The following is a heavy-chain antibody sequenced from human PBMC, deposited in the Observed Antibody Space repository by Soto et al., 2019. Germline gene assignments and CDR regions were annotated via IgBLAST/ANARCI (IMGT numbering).Heavy chain of an antibody. CDR1: GFTFDDYA. V-gene: IGHV3-9*01. CDR3: AKDKTAVARLVAFDI. J-gene: IGHJ3*02. CDR2: ISWNSGSI. Sequence: HPGGSLRLSCAASGFTFDDYAMHWVRQAPGKGQEWVSGISWNSGSIGYADSVKGRFTISRDNAKNSLYLQMNSLRAEDTALYYCAKDKTAVARLVAFDIWGQGTMVTVSS. D-gene: IGHD6-19*01.